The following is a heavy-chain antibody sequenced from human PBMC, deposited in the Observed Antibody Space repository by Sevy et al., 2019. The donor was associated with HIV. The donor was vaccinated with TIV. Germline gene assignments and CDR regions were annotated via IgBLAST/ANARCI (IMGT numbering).Heavy chain of an antibody. CDR1: GYSISSGYY. Sequence: SETLSLTCTVSGYSISSGYYWGWIRQPPGKGLEWIVSSLHSGSTYCNPSLESRVTISVDTSKNQFSLKMSSVTAADTAVYYCARGLYLDYWGQGILVTVSS. CDR3: ARGLYLDY. CDR2: SLHSGST. D-gene: IGHD3-10*01. V-gene: IGHV4-38-2*02. J-gene: IGHJ4*02.